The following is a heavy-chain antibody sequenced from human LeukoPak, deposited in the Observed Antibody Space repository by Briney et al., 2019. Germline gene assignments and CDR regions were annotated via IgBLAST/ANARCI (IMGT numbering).Heavy chain of an antibody. CDR3: VKDMNTVTTTFDY. CDR1: GFTFSTYA. D-gene: IGHD4-17*01. Sequence: PGGSLRLSCAASGFTFSTYAMHWVRQAPGKGLEWVAVISNDATKKYYADSVKGRSTISRDNSERTLYLQMNSLRAEDTAVYYRVKDMNTVTTTFDYWGQGTLVTVSS. V-gene: IGHV3-30*18. J-gene: IGHJ4*02. CDR2: ISNDATKK.